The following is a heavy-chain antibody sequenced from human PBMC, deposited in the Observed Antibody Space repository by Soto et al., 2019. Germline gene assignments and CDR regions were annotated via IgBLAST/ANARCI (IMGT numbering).Heavy chain of an antibody. Sequence: QVQLQQWGAGLLKPSETLSLTCAVYGGSFNGYYWSWIRQPPGKGLEWIGEINHSGSTNYNPSLKRRVTISVDTSKNQFSLKLSSVTAADMAVYYCARHARYYGMDVWGQGTTVTVSS. V-gene: IGHV4-34*01. CDR1: GGSFNGYY. CDR2: INHSGST. J-gene: IGHJ6*02. CDR3: ARHARYYGMDV.